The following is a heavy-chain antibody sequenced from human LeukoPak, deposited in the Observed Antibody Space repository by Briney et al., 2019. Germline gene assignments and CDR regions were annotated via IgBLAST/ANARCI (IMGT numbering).Heavy chain of an antibody. J-gene: IGHJ5*02. CDR1: GGSISSYY. Sequence: PSETLSLTCTVSGGSISSYYWSWLRQPPGKGLEWIGYIYYSGSTNYNPSLKSRFTISVDTPNNQFSLTLSSVTAAATAVYYCAGGGPRGFDPWGQGTLVTVSS. V-gene: IGHV4-59*01. CDR2: IYYSGST. D-gene: IGHD3-16*01. CDR3: AGGGPRGFDP.